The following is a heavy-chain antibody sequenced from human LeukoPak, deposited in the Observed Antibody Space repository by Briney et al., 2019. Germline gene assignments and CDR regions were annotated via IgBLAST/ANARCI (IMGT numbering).Heavy chain of an antibody. D-gene: IGHD3-10*01. CDR2: IIPIFGTA. J-gene: IGHJ6*02. CDR1: GGTFSNYA. V-gene: IGHV1-69*13. Sequence: GASVKVSCKASGGTFSNYAISWVRQAPGQGLEWMGGIIPIFGTANYTQKFQGRVTITADESTSTAYMELSSLRSEDTAVYYCARAGGHAYYYGMDVWGQGTTVTVSS. CDR3: ARAGGHAYYYGMDV.